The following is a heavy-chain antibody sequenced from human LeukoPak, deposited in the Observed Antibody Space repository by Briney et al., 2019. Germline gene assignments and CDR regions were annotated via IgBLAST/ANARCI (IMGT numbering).Heavy chain of an antibody. Sequence: GGSLRLSCAAYGFTFSSAWMGWVRQAPGKGLEWVAHKKQEGGEKNYVDSVKGRFTISRDNAKNSLYLQMNSLRAEDTAVYYCARGSYGGWHYYYYYMDVWGKGTTVTISS. J-gene: IGHJ6*03. CDR3: ARGSYGGWHYYYYYMDV. CDR2: KKQEGGEK. CDR1: GFTFSSAW. D-gene: IGHD4-23*01. V-gene: IGHV3-7*01.